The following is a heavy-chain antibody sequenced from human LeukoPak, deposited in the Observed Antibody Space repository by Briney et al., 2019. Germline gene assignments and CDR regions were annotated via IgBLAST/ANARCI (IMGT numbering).Heavy chain of an antibody. CDR1: GFTFSSYW. Sequence: GGSLRLSCAASGFTFSSYWMSWVRQAPGKGLEWVANIKQDGSEKYYVDSVKGRFTISRDNAKNSLYLQMNSLRVEDTAVYYCARDLDSWRGFDAFDIWGQGTMVTVSS. D-gene: IGHD3-10*01. CDR3: ARDLDSWRGFDAFDI. CDR2: IKQDGSEK. V-gene: IGHV3-7*01. J-gene: IGHJ3*02.